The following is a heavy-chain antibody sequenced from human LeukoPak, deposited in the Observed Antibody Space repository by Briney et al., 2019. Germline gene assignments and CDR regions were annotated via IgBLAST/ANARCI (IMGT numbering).Heavy chain of an antibody. J-gene: IGHJ5*02. CDR3: ARDLTITMIVVVITTGKNWFDP. Sequence: GGSLRLSCAASGFTFSSYGMHWVRQAPGKGLEWVAVISYDGSNKYYADSVKGRFTISRDNSKNTLYLQMNSLRAEDTAVYYCARDLTITMIVVVITTGKNWFDPWGQGTLVTVSS. CDR2: ISYDGSNK. V-gene: IGHV3-30*03. D-gene: IGHD3-22*01. CDR1: GFTFSSYG.